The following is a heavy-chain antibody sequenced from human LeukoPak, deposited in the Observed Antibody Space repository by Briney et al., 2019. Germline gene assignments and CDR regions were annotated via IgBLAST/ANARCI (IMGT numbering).Heavy chain of an antibody. CDR3: ARIRSHYYDSSGYYDY. D-gene: IGHD3-22*01. V-gene: IGHV4-59*08. CDR2: IYYSGST. J-gene: IGHJ4*02. CDR1: GGSISSYY. Sequence: SETLSLTCTVSGGSISSYYWSWIRQPPGKGLEWIGYIYYSGSTNYNPSLKSRVTISVDTSKNQSSLKLSSVTAADTAVYYCARIRSHYYDSSGYYDYWGQGTLVTVSS.